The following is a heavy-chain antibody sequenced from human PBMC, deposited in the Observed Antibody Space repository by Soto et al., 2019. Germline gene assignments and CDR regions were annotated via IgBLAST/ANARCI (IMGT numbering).Heavy chain of an antibody. J-gene: IGHJ6*02. CDR3: ARAFTYYDFWSGYSSGLSYGMDV. Sequence: ASVKVSCKASGYTFTSYGISWVRQAPGQGLEWMGWISAYNGNTNYAQKLQGRVTMTTDTSTSTAYMELRSLRSDDTAVYYCARAFTYYDFWSGYSSGLSYGMDVWGQGTTVTVSS. CDR2: ISAYNGNT. D-gene: IGHD3-3*01. CDR1: GYTFTSYG. V-gene: IGHV1-18*01.